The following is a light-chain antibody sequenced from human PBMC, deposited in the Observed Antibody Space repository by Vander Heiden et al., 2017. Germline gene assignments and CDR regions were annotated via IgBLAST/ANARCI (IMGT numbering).Light chain of an antibody. CDR3: QQYHKWPIT. J-gene: IGKJ5*01. CDR1: QSVSTN. Sequence: IVLTQSPATLSVSPGERATLSCRASQSVSTNLAWYQQTPGQAPRLLIYGSSTGATGSPARSSGSGSGTEFTLTITNVQSEDSAVYYCQQYHKWPITFGQGTRLEV. V-gene: IGKV3-15*01. CDR2: GSS.